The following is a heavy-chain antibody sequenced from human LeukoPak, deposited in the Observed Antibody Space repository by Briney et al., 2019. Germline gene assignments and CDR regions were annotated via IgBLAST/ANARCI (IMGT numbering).Heavy chain of an antibody. CDR3: ARSISYPYYYYYMDV. V-gene: IGHV4-4*07. J-gene: IGHJ6*03. Sequence: SETLSLTCTVSGGSISSYYWSWIRQPAGKGLEWIGRIYTSGSTNYNPSLKSRVTMSVDTSKNQFSLKLSSVTAADTAVYYCARSISYPYYYYYMDVWGKGTTVTISS. D-gene: IGHD1-14*01. CDR1: GGSISSYY. CDR2: IYTSGST.